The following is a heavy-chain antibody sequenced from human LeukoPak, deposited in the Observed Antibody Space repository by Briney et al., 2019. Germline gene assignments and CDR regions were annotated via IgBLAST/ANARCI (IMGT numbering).Heavy chain of an antibody. CDR3: TKDPNGDYIGAFDP. CDR1: GFTFSSFA. Sequence: GGSLRLSCAASGFTFSSFAMTWVRQAPGKGLEWVSSITGSHGRTYTTDSVKGRFTISRDNSQNTLYLQMNSLRAEDTAVYYCTKDPNGDYIGAFDPWGQGTLVTVSS. CDR2: ITGSHGRT. D-gene: IGHD4-17*01. J-gene: IGHJ5*02. V-gene: IGHV3-23*01.